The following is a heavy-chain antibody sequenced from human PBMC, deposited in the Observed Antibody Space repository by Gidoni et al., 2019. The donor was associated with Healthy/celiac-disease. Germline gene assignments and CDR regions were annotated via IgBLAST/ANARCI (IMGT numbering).Heavy chain of an antibody. CDR1: GFSLSTSGMC. Sequence: QVTLRESGPALVKPTQTLTLTCTFSGFSLSTSGMCVSWIRQPPGKALEWLARIDWDDDKYYSTSLKTRLTISKDTSKNQVVLTMTNMDPVDTATYYCARTTIGDTYCSSTSCYGELGDFDYWGQGTLVTVSS. CDR3: ARTTIGDTYCSSTSCYGELGDFDY. CDR2: IDWDDDK. D-gene: IGHD2-2*01. J-gene: IGHJ4*02. V-gene: IGHV2-70*15.